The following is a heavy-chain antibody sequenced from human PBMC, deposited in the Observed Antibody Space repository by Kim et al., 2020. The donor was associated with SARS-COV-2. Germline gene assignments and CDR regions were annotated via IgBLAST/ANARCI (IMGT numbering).Heavy chain of an antibody. Sequence: YAQKFQGRVTMTRDTSTSTVYMELGSLRSEDTAVYYCARVTTALDYGMDVWGQGTTVTVSS. D-gene: IGHD4-17*01. CDR3: ARVTTALDYGMDV. V-gene: IGHV1-46*01. J-gene: IGHJ6*02.